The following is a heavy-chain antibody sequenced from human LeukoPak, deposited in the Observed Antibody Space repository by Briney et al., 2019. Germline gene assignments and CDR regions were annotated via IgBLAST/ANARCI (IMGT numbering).Heavy chain of an antibody. Sequence: GGSLGLSCTASGFAFAEHGMSWFRQVPGKGLEWVSGVNWSGGSIGYADPLRGRFTISRDNAKNSLYLQMDSLRAEDTALYYCARAPITSPFYFDYWGQGTLVTVSS. CDR1: GFAFAEHG. J-gene: IGHJ4*02. CDR3: ARAPITSPFYFDY. CDR2: VNWSGGSI. D-gene: IGHD2-2*01. V-gene: IGHV3-20*04.